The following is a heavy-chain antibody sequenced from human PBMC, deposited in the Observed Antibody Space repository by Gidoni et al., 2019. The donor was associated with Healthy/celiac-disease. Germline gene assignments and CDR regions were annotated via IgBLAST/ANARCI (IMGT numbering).Heavy chain of an antibody. V-gene: IGHV1-69*01. Sequence: VKKPGSSVKVSCKASVGTFSSYAISWLRPAPGQGLEWMGGIIPILGTANYVQKFKGRVTITADESTSTAYMELSSLRSEATAVYYCAKVTYYYDSSGYYSPYYYGMDVWGQGTTVTVSS. CDR1: VGTFSSYA. D-gene: IGHD3-22*01. J-gene: IGHJ6*02. CDR2: IIPILGTA. CDR3: AKVTYYYDSSGYYSPYYYGMDV.